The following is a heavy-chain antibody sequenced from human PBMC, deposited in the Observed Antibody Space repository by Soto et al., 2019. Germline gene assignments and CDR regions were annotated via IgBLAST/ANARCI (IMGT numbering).Heavy chain of an antibody. CDR3: ASEGPMDV. Sequence: QVQLVESGGGVVQPGRSLRLSCAASGFTFSSYAMHWVRQAPGKGLEWVAVISYDGSNKYYADSVKGRFTISRDNSKNTLYLQMNSLRAEDTAVYYCASEGPMDVWGQGTTVTVSS. CDR2: ISYDGSNK. CDR1: GFTFSSYA. V-gene: IGHV3-30-3*01. J-gene: IGHJ6*02.